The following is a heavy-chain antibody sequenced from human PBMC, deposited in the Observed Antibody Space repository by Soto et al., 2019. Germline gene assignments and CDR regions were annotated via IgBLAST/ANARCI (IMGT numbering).Heavy chain of an antibody. CDR2: IYYSGST. CDR3: ASLTYYYDSSGYFPDGYYGMDV. D-gene: IGHD3-22*01. CDR1: GGSISSYY. V-gene: IGHV4-59*01. J-gene: IGHJ6*02. Sequence: SETLSLTCTVSGGSISSYYWSWIRQPPGKGLEWIGYIYYSGSTNYNPSLKSRVTISVDTSKNQFSLKLSSVTAADTAVYYCASLTYYYDSSGYFPDGYYGMDVWGQGTTVTVSS.